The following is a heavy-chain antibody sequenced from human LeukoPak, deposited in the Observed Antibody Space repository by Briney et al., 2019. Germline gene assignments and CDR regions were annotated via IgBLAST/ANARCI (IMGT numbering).Heavy chain of an antibody. Sequence: SETLSLTCTVSGGSISSSSYYWGWIRQPPGKGLEWIGSIYYSGSTYYNPSLKSRVTMSVDTSKNQFSLKLSSVTAVDTAVYYCARNLGWFDPWGQGTLVTVSS. J-gene: IGHJ5*02. V-gene: IGHV4-39*07. CDR1: GGSISSSSYY. CDR2: IYYSGST. CDR3: ARNLGWFDP.